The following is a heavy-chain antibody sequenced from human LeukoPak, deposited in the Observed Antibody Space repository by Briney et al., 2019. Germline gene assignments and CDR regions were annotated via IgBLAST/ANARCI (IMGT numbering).Heavy chain of an antibody. V-gene: IGHV6-1*01. Sequence: PSQTLSLTCAISGDSVSSNSAAWNWIRQSPSRGLEWLGRTYYRSQWYNAYAVSVKSRTTITPDTSKNQFSLQLNSVTPEDTAVYYCARVVVATHYYGMDVWGQGTTVTVSS. CDR1: GDSVSSNSAA. J-gene: IGHJ6*02. D-gene: IGHD2-15*01. CDR2: TYYRSQWYN. CDR3: ARVVVATHYYGMDV.